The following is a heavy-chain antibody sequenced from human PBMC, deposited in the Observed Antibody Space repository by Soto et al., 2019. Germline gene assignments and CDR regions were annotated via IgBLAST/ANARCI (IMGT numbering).Heavy chain of an antibody. D-gene: IGHD6-19*01. CDR2: IYYSGTT. CDR1: GGSISSSSYY. V-gene: IGHV4-39*01. J-gene: IGHJ5*02. CDR3: ARHLYSHNSGWSPFDP. Sequence: QLQLQESGPGLVKPSETLSLTCSVSGGSISSSSYYWGWIRQPPGKGREWIGSIYYSGTTYHNPSLKSRVTISVDTSKYQFSLKLNSVTAADTAVYFCARHLYSHNSGWSPFDPWGQGTLVTVSS.